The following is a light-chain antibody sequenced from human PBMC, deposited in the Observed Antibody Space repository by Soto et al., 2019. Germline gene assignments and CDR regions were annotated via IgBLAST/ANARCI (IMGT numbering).Light chain of an antibody. Sequence: QSALTQPRSVSGSPGQSVTISCTGTSSDVGGYNYVSWYQQHPGKAPKLMIYDVSKRPSGVPDRFSGSQSGNTASLTISGLQDEDEADYYCSSYAGSYTQVFGTGTKLTVL. CDR2: DVS. V-gene: IGLV2-11*01. J-gene: IGLJ1*01. CDR3: SSYAGSYTQV. CDR1: SSDVGGYNY.